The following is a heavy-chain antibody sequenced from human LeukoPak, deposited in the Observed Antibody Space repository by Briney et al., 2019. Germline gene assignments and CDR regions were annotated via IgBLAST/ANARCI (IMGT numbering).Heavy chain of an antibody. V-gene: IGHV1-69*13. J-gene: IGHJ5*02. CDR1: GGTFSSYA. Sequence: ASVKVSCKASGGTFSSYAISWVRQAPGQGLEWMGGIIPIFGTANYAQKFQGRVTITADESTSTAYMELSSLRSEDTAVYYCARRPGSWYYWFDPWGQGTLVTVSS. CDR3: ARRPGSWYYWFDP. D-gene: IGHD6-13*01. CDR2: IIPIFGTA.